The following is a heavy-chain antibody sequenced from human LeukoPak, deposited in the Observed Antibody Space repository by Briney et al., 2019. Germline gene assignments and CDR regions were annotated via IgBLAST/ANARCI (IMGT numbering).Heavy chain of an antibody. D-gene: IGHD3-22*01. Sequence: ASVKVSCKASGYTFTSYYMHWVRQAPGQGLEWMGIINPSGGSTSYAQKFQGRVTMTRDTSTSTVYMELSSLRSEDTAVYYCARAYYFDLSGYYFPVDYWGQGTLVTVSS. V-gene: IGHV1-46*01. J-gene: IGHJ4*02. CDR2: INPSGGST. CDR1: GYTFTSYY. CDR3: ARAYYFDLSGYYFPVDY.